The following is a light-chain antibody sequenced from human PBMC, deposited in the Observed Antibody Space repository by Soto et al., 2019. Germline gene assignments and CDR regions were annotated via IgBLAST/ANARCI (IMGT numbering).Light chain of an antibody. CDR1: QDIRGA. J-gene: IGKJ5*01. CDR2: DVS. CDR3: QQFNTYPLT. V-gene: IGKV1-13*02. Sequence: AIPLTQSPSSLSASVGDRVTITCRASQDIRGALAWYQQKPGKAPKFLIFDVSTLQSGVPSRFSGSGSGTDFTLTISSLQPEDFGTYYCQQFNTYPLTFGQGTRLEIK.